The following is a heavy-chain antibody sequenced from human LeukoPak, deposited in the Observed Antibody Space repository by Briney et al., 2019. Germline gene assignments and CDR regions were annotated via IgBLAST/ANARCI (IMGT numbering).Heavy chain of an antibody. Sequence: GGSLRLSCAASGFTFSSYGMHWVRQAPAKGLEWVAVIWYDGSNKYYADSVKGRFTISRDNSKNTLYLQMNSLRAEDTAVYYCARGDYYGSRGDYWGQGTLVTVSS. CDR3: ARGDYYGSRGDY. J-gene: IGHJ4*02. CDR1: GFTFSSYG. D-gene: IGHD3-10*01. CDR2: IWYDGSNK. V-gene: IGHV3-33*01.